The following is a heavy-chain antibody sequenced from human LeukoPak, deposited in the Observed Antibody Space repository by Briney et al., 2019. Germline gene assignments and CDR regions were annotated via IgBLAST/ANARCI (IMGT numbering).Heavy chain of an antibody. J-gene: IGHJ6*03. V-gene: IGHV4-4*07. CDR2: IYTSGST. CDR3: ATCGSSRNPYYYYYMDV. D-gene: IGHD6-13*01. CDR1: GGSISSYY. Sequence: SETLSLTCTVSGGSISSYYWSWIRQPAGKGLEWIGRIYTSGSTNYNPSLKSRVTMSVDTSKNQFSLKLSSVTAADTAVYYCATCGSSRNPYYYYYMDVWGKGTTVTVSS.